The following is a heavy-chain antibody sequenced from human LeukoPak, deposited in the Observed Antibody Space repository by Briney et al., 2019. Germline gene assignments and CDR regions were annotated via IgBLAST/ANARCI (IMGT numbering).Heavy chain of an antibody. J-gene: IGHJ4*02. CDR3: ARGDLRLEV. V-gene: IGHV4-34*01. Sequence: SETLSLTCAVYGGSFSGYYWSWIRQPPGKGLEWIGEINHSGGTNYNPSLKSRVTISVDTSKNQFSLKLSSVTAADTAVYYCARGDLRLEVWGQGTLVTVSS. D-gene: IGHD3/OR15-3a*01. CDR1: GGSFSGYY. CDR2: INHSGGT.